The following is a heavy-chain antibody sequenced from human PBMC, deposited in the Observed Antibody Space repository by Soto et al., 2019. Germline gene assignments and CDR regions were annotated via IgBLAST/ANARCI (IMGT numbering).Heavy chain of an antibody. D-gene: IGHD2-8*01. Sequence: GGSLRLSCAASDFTVSSNYMYWIRQAPGKGLEWVSVIYSAGNTYYADSVEGRFTVSRHNSKNTLYLQMNSLRPQDTAVYYCASAAPGSNGQFQYWGQGAVVTVSS. CDR2: IYSAGNT. CDR3: ASAAPGSNGQFQY. J-gene: IGHJ1*01. V-gene: IGHV3-53*04. CDR1: DFTVSSNY.